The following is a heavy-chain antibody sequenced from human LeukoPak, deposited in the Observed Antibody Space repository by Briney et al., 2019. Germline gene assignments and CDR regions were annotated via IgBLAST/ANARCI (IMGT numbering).Heavy chain of an antibody. CDR3: ARSPDTAMVTRFDY. Sequence: PSETLSLTCTVSGGSISSYYWSWLRQPAGKGLEWIGRIYTSGSTNYNPSLKSRVTMSVDTSKDQFSLKLSSVTAADTAVYYCARSPDTAMVTRFDYWGQGTLVTVSS. V-gene: IGHV4-4*07. D-gene: IGHD5-18*01. J-gene: IGHJ4*02. CDR2: IYTSGST. CDR1: GGSISSYY.